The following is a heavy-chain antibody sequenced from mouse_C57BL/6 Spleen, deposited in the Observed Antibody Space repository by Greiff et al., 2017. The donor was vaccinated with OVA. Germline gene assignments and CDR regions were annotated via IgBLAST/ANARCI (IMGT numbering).Heavy chain of an antibody. V-gene: IGHV1-69*01. CDR1: GYTFTSYW. Sequence: VQLKQPGAELVMPGASVKLSCKASGYTFTSYWMHWVKQRPGQGLEWIGEIDPSDSYTNYNQKFKGKSTLTVDKSSSTAYMQLSSLTSEDSAVYYCARSYDGYSSFAYWGQGTLVTVSA. CDR2: IDPSDSYT. D-gene: IGHD2-3*01. J-gene: IGHJ3*01. CDR3: ARSYDGYSSFAY.